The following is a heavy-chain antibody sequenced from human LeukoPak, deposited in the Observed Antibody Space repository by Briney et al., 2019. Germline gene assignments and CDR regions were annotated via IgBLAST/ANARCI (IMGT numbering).Heavy chain of an antibody. J-gene: IGHJ5*02. CDR1: GFTFSSYA. CDR3: ARARGITGTTWWFDP. CDR2: ISSNGGST. Sequence: GGSLRLSCAASGFTFSSYAMRWVRQAPGKGLEYVSAISSNGGSTYHANSVKGRFTISRDNSKNTLYLQMGSLRAEDMAVYYCARARGITGTTWWFDPWGQGTLVTVSS. D-gene: IGHD1-7*01. V-gene: IGHV3-64*01.